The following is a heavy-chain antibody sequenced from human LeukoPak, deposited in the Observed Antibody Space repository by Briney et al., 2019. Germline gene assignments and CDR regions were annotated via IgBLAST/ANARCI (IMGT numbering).Heavy chain of an antibody. CDR1: GFTFSSYA. Sequence: GGSLRLSCAASGFTFSSYAMSWVRQAPGKGLEWVSAISGSGDFAYYADSVKGRFTISRDNSKNTLYLQMNSLRAEDTAVYYCAKDRERGYSYGYTPGYMDVWGKGTTVTISS. CDR2: ISGSGDFA. J-gene: IGHJ6*03. V-gene: IGHV3-23*01. CDR3: AKDRERGYSYGYTPGYMDV. D-gene: IGHD5-18*01.